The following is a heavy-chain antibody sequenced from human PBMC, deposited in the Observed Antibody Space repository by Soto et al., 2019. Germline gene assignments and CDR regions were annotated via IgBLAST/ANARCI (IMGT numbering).Heavy chain of an antibody. J-gene: IGHJ6*02. CDR1: GGTFSSYA. CDR3: ASRPYYYGSGTAATGYGMDV. CDR2: IIPIFGTA. D-gene: IGHD3-10*01. Sequence: QVQLVQSGAEVKKPGSSVKVSCKASGGTFSSYAISWVRQAPGQGLEWMGGIIPIFGTANYAQKFQGRVTITADESTSTAYMELSSLRSEDTAVYCCASRPYYYGSGTAATGYGMDVWGQGTTVTVSS. V-gene: IGHV1-69*01.